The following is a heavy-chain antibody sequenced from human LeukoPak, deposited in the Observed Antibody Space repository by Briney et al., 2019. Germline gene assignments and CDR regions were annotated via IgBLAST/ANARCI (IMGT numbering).Heavy chain of an antibody. CDR2: ISAYNGNT. J-gene: IGHJ4*02. Sequence: GASVKVSCKASGYAFTSYGISWVRQAPGQGLEWMGWISAYNGNTNYAQKLQGRVTMTTDTSTSTAYMELSSLRSEDTAVYYCARDAPYDSSGYSDYWGQGTLVTVSS. CDR3: ARDAPYDSSGYSDY. D-gene: IGHD3-22*01. V-gene: IGHV1-18*01. CDR1: GYAFTSYG.